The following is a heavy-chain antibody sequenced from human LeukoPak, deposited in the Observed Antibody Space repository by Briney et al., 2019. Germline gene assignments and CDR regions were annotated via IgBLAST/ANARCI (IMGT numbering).Heavy chain of an antibody. Sequence: SVKVSCKASGYTLTSYGINWMRQAPGQGLEWMGWISTQSGNTNYAQKVQGRLTLTTDRSTNTAYMELRSLRSDDTAVYYCARGAYGDKWGQGTMVTVSS. CDR2: ISTQSGNT. CDR1: GYTLTSYG. D-gene: IGHD4-17*01. CDR3: ARGAYGDK. V-gene: IGHV1-18*01. J-gene: IGHJ4*02.